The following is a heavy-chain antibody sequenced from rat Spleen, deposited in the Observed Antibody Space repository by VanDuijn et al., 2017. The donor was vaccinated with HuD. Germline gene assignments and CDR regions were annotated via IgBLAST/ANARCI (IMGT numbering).Heavy chain of an antibody. CDR3: TRSRYNYYVMDA. V-gene: IGHV2-6*01. Sequence: QVQLKESGPGLVQPSQTLSLTCTVSGFSLISYSVNWVRQPPGKGLEWIAAISSGGSTYYNSALKSRLSISRDTSKSQVFLKMNSLQIEDTGIYYCTRSRYNYYVMDAWGQGVMVTVSS. J-gene: IGHJ4*01. CDR1: GFSLISYS. D-gene: IGHD1-5*01. CDR2: ISSGGST.